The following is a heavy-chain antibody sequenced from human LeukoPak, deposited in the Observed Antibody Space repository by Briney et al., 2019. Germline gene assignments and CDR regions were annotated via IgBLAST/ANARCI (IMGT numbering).Heavy chain of an antibody. Sequence: PAASVKVSCKASGYTFTGYYIHWVRQAPGQGLEWMGWISAYNGNTNYAQKLQGRVTMTTDTSTSTAYMELRSLRSDDTAVYYCAGGYCSGGSCPDNSPFAYWGQGTLVTVSS. V-gene: IGHV1-18*04. CDR3: AGGYCSGGSCPDNSPFAY. J-gene: IGHJ4*02. CDR1: GYTFTGYY. D-gene: IGHD2-15*01. CDR2: ISAYNGNT.